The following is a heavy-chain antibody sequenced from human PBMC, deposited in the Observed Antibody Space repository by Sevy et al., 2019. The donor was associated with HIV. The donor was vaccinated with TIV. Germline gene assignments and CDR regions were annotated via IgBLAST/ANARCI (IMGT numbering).Heavy chain of an antibody. CDR1: GGSFSGYY. Sequence: SETLSLTCAVYGGSFSGYYWSWIRQPPGKGLEWIGEINHSGSTNYNPSLKSRVTISVDTSKNQFSLKLGSVTAADTAVYYGARWGGAYYDYVWGSYRYHYYYGMDVWGQGTTVTVSS. J-gene: IGHJ6*02. CDR2: INHSGST. CDR3: ARWGGAYYDYVWGSYRYHYYYGMDV. V-gene: IGHV4-34*01. D-gene: IGHD3-16*02.